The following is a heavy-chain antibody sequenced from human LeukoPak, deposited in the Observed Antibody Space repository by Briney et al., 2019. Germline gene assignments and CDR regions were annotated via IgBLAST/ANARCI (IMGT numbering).Heavy chain of an antibody. D-gene: IGHD1-26*01. CDR1: GFTFSNAW. J-gene: IGHJ6*02. CDR3: TTDLWELLYYYGMDV. V-gene: IGHV3-15*01. Sequence: GGSLRLSCAASGFTFSNAWMSWVRQAPGKGLEWVGHIKSKTDGGTTDYAAPVKGRFTISRDDSKNTLYLQMNSLKTEDTAVYYCTTDLWELLYYYGMDVWGQGTTVTVSS. CDR2: IKSKTDGGTT.